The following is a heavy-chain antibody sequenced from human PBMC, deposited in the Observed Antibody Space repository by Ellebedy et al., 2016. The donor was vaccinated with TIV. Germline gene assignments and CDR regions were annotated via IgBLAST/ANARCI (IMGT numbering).Heavy chain of an antibody. CDR3: AALQWLAPAWYFDL. J-gene: IGHJ2*01. CDR2: IYYSGSA. V-gene: IGHV4-59*08. D-gene: IGHD6-19*01. Sequence: SETLSLTCTVSGGSISSYYWSWIRQPPGKGLEWIGYIYYSGSANYNPSLKSRVTISLDASKSQFSLKLTSVTAADTAVYYCAALQWLAPAWYFDLWGRGTLVTVSS. CDR1: GGSISSYY.